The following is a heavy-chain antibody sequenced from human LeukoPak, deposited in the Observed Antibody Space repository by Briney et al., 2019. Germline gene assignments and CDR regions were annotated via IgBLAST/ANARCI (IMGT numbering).Heavy chain of an antibody. CDR2: IWYDGSNK. CDR3: AKDVSVTPKGFDY. V-gene: IGHV3-33*06. CDR1: GFTFSSYG. J-gene: IGHJ4*02. D-gene: IGHD4-11*01. Sequence: GGSLRLSCAASGFTFSSYGMHWVRQAPGKGLEWVAVIWYDGSNKYYADSVKGRFTISRDTSKNTLYLQMNSLRAEDTAVYYCAKDVSVTPKGFDYWGQGTLVTVSS.